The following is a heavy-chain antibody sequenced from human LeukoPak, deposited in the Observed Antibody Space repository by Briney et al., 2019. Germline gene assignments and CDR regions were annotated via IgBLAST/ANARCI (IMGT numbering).Heavy chain of an antibody. CDR1: GFPVISLC. V-gene: IGHV3-53*01. CDR2: IHYRGTT. CDR3: ARAANYYDSTGYGTYYSGH. D-gene: IGHD3-22*01. Sequence: SGGSLRLSCAASGFPVISLCMSWVRQAPGKGLEWVSVIHYRGTTYYADSVKGRFIISRDNSKNTVFLQMNSLRAEDTAVYYCARAANYYDSTGYGTYYSGHWGQGALVTVSS. J-gene: IGHJ4*02.